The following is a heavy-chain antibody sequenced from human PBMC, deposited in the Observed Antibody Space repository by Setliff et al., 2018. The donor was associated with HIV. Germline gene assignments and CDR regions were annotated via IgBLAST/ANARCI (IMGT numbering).Heavy chain of an antibody. CDR3: RYVGSLQY. Sequence: GESLKISCAASGFTFGDYALTWVRQAPGKGLEWVAFIRSKAYGGTSDYAASVKGRFTISRDDSKSIAYLHMNGLKTVDTGVYYCRYVGSLQYWGQGTLVTVSS. CDR2: IRSKAYGGTS. J-gene: IGHJ4*02. CDR1: GFTFGDYA. V-gene: IGHV3-49*04. D-gene: IGHD1-26*01.